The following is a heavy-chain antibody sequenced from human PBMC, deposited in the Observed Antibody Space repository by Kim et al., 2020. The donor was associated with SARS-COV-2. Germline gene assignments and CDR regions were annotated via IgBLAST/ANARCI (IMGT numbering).Heavy chain of an antibody. J-gene: IGHJ4*02. Sequence: YAASVKGRFTISRDNAKNSLYLQMNSLRDEDTAVYYCATSTFWSGSHFDYWGQGTLVTVSS. D-gene: IGHD3-3*01. CDR3: ATSTFWSGSHFDY. V-gene: IGHV3-48*02.